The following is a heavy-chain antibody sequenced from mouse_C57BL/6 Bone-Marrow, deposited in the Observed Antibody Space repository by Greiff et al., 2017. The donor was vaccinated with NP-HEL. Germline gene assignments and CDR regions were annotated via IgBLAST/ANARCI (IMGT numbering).Heavy chain of an antibody. V-gene: IGHV2-2*01. CDR3: ARKGYYGSSYAWYFDV. CDR2: T. Sequence: TDYNAAFISRLSISKDNSKSQVFFKMNSLQADDTAIYYCARKGYYGSSYAWYFDVWGTGTTVTVSS. D-gene: IGHD1-1*01. J-gene: IGHJ1*03.